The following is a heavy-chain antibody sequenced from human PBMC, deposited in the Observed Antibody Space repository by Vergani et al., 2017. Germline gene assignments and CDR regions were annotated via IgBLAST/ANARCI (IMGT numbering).Heavy chain of an antibody. Sequence: EVQRVQSGAEVKTPGESLRISCKGSGYSFTSYWISWVRQMPGKGLEWMGRIDPSDSYPNYSPSFQGHVTISADKSISTAYLQWSSLKASDTAMYYCARHVAVAVKWWGPYDYYGMDVWGQGTTVTVSS. CDR3: ARHVAVAVKWWGPYDYYGMDV. J-gene: IGHJ6*02. D-gene: IGHD6-19*01. V-gene: IGHV5-10-1*01. CDR1: GYSFTSYW. CDR2: IDPSDSYP.